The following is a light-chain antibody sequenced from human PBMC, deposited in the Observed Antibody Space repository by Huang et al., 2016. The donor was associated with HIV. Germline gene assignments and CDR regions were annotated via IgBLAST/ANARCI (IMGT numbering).Light chain of an antibody. J-gene: IGKJ2*01. Sequence: VMTQSPATLSVSPGERATLPCRASQSVGNNLAWYQQKPGQPPWLLIYETSNRVTGIPARFSGSGSATEFTLTISSLQSEDFAVYYCQQYNAGGTFGPGTKLEI. CDR2: ETS. CDR3: QQYNAGGT. CDR1: QSVGNN. V-gene: IGKV3-15*01.